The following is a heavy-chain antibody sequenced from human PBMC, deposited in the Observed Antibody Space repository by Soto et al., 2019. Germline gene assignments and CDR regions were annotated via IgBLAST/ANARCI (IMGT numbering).Heavy chain of an antibody. CDR3: ARRQWLVGGYYYGMDV. Sequence: QVQLVQSGAEVKKPGASVKVSCKASGYTFTSYGISWVRQAPGQGLEWMGWTSAYNGNTNYAQKLQGRVTMTTDTSTRPAYMELRSLRSDDTAVYYCARRQWLVGGYYYGMDVWGQGTTVTVSS. CDR2: TSAYNGNT. D-gene: IGHD6-19*01. J-gene: IGHJ6*02. V-gene: IGHV1-18*01. CDR1: GYTFTSYG.